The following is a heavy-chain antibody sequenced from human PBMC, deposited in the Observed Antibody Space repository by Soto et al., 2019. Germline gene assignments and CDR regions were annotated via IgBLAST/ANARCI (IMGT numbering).Heavy chain of an antibody. CDR3: ARGGGRYYYDSSGYTTPFDY. Sequence: QVQLQQWGAGLLKPSETLSLTCAVYGGSFSGYYWSWIRQPPGKGLEWIGEINHSGSTNYNPSLKSRVTISVDTSKNQFSLKLSSVTAADTAVYYCARGGGRYYYDSSGYTTPFDYWGQGTLVTVSS. CDR2: INHSGST. J-gene: IGHJ4*02. V-gene: IGHV4-34*01. D-gene: IGHD3-22*01. CDR1: GGSFSGYY.